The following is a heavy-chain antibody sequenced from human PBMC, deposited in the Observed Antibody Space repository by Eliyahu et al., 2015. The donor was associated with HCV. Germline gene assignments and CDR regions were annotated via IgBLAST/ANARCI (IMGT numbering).Heavy chain of an antibody. Sequence: EVQLVESGGGLVQPGGSLRLXCAASGFTVSSNYMXWVRQAPGKGLEWVSVIYSGGSTYYADSVKGRFTISRDNSKNTLYLQMNSLRAEDTAVYYCARRGVAARRRMYYFDYWGQGTLVTVSS. D-gene: IGHD6-6*01. CDR2: IYSGGST. CDR3: ARRGVAARRRMYYFDY. J-gene: IGHJ4*02. CDR1: GFTVSSNY. V-gene: IGHV3-66*04.